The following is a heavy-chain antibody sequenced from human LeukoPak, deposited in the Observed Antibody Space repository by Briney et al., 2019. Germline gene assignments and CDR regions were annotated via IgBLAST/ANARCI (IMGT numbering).Heavy chain of an antibody. D-gene: IGHD3-22*01. CDR3: ARVRGYYDSSCPRDY. J-gene: IGHJ4*02. V-gene: IGHV1-18*01. CDR2: ISAYNGNT. Sequence: ASVKVSCKACGYTFTNYGISWVRQAPGQGLEWMGWISAYNGNTNYAQKLQGRVTMTTDTSTSTAYMELRSLRSDDTAVYYCARVRGYYDSSCPRDYWSQGTLVTVSS. CDR1: GYTFTNYG.